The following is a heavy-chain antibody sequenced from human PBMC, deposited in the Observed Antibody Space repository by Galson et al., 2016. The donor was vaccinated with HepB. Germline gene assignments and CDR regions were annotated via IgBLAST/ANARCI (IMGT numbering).Heavy chain of an antibody. J-gene: IGHJ4*02. CDR3: ARPGERLYFDY. D-gene: IGHD3-10*01. CDR2: IYPGDSDT. V-gene: IGHV5-51*01. CDR1: GYSFANNW. Sequence: QSGAEVKKPGESLKISCKGSGYSFANNWIAWVRQMPGKGLEWMGIIYPGDSDTRYSPSFQGQVTISADKSISTAYLQWSSLKASDTGMYYWARPGERLYFDYWGQGTLVTVSS.